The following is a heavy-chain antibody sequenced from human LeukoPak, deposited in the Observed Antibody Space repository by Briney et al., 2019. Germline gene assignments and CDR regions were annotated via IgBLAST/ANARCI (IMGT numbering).Heavy chain of an antibody. CDR1: GYTFTSYY. CDR2: IKTSSSST. J-gene: IGHJ3*02. Sequence: ASVKLSRTASGYTFTSYYMHWVRQAPGQGLEWMGIIKTSSSSTSYAQKFQGRVTMTRNTSISTAYMELSSLRSEDTAMYYCARVPTYYYDSSGRFDIWGQGTMVTVSS. CDR3: ARVPTYYYDSSGRFDI. D-gene: IGHD3-22*01. V-gene: IGHV1-46*01.